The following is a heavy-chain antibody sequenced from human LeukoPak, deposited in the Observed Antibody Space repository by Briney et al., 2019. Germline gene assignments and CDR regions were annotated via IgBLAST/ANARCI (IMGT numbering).Heavy chain of an antibody. CDR3: AKVLVSGYYFGS. CDR2: IKQDGSDK. CDR1: GFTFSSHW. D-gene: IGHD5-12*01. Sequence: GGSLRLSCAASGFTFSSHWMCWVRQAPGKGLEWVANIKQDGSDKYYADSVKGRFTISRDNSKNTMLLQMNSLRAEDTAVYYCAKVLVSGYYFGSWGQGTLVTVSS. J-gene: IGHJ4*02. V-gene: IGHV3-7*01.